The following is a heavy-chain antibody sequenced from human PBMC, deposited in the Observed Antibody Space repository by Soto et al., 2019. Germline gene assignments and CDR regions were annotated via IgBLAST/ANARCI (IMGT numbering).Heavy chain of an antibody. J-gene: IGHJ4*02. D-gene: IGHD3-22*01. CDR2: IIPIFGTA. CDR1: GGTFSSYA. Sequence: GASVKVSCKASGGTFSSYAISWVRRAPGQGLEWMGGIIPIFGTANYAQKFQGRVTITADESTSTAYMELSSLRSEDTAVYYCARSDTYYYDSSGLDLGYWGQGTLVTVSS. CDR3: ARSDTYYYDSSGLDLGY. V-gene: IGHV1-69*13.